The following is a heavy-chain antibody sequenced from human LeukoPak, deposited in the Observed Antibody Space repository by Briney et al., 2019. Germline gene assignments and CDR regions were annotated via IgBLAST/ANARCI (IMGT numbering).Heavy chain of an antibody. D-gene: IGHD3-16*01. Sequence: SETLSLTCTVSGGSISSYYWNWIRQPPGKGLEWIGYIYYSGTTNYNPSLKSRVTISVDTSKNQFSLKLSSVTAADTAVYYCARRWVYDKRAFDAWGQGTMVTVSS. CDR3: ARRWVYDKRAFDA. CDR2: IYYSGTT. CDR1: GGSISSYY. V-gene: IGHV4-59*01. J-gene: IGHJ3*01.